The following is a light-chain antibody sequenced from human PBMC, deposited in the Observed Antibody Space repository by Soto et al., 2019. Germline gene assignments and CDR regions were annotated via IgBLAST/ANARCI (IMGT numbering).Light chain of an antibody. CDR3: ASYKAASTMV. J-gene: IGLJ2*01. CDR2: DVN. CDR1: RSDIGSRNS. Sequence: QSVLTQPASVSGSLGQSITISCTGTRSDIGSRNSVSWYQHHPGKAPKLMIYDVNIRPSGVSHRFSGSKSGNAASLTISGLQPEDEADYSCASYKAASTMVFGGGTKVTVL. V-gene: IGLV2-14*03.